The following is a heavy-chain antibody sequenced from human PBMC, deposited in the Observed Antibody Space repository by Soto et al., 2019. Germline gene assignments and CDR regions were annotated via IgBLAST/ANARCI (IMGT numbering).Heavy chain of an antibody. CDR1: GYTLTELS. CDR2: FDPEDGET. V-gene: IGHV1-24*01. Sequence: GASVKVSCKVSGYTLTELSMHWVREAPGKGLGWMGGFDPEDGETIYAQKFQGRVTMTEDTSTDTAYMGLSSLRSEDTAVYYCATFYGYYDSSGSSPGYYYGMDVWGQGTTVTVSS. CDR3: ATFYGYYDSSGSSPGYYYGMDV. J-gene: IGHJ6*02. D-gene: IGHD3-22*01.